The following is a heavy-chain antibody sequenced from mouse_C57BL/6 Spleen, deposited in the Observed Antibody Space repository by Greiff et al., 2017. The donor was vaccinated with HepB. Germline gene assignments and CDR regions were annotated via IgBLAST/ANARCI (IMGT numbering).Heavy chain of an antibody. CDR3: ASGPYGSSLFAD. D-gene: IGHD1-1*01. V-gene: IGHV1-42*01. CDR1: GYSFTGYY. Sequence: EVQLQQSGPELVKPGASVKISCKASGYSFTGYYMNWVKQSPEKSLEWIGEINPSTGGTTYNQKFKAKATLTVDKSSSTAYMQLKSLTSEDSAVYYCASGPYGSSLFADWGQGTLVTVSA. J-gene: IGHJ3*01. CDR2: INPSTGGT.